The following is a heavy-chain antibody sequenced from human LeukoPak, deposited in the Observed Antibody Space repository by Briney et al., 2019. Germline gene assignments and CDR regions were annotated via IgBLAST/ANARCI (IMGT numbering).Heavy chain of an antibody. V-gene: IGHV3-23*01. CDR1: GFTFSSYA. CDR3: TKSIPMVVPAANDY. Sequence: GGSLRLSCAASGFTFSSYAMSWARHAPGKGLEWVSAISGSGGSTYYAASVKGRFTISRDNSMNTLYLEMNSLRTEETAIYYYTKSIPMVVPAANDYWGQGTLVTVSS. CDR2: ISGSGGST. D-gene: IGHD2-2*01. J-gene: IGHJ4*02.